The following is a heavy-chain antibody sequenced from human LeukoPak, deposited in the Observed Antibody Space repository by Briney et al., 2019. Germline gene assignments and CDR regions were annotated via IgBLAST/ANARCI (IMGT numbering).Heavy chain of an antibody. CDR2: IKHSGST. CDR1: GGSFSGYY. V-gene: IGHV4-34*01. CDR3: ARHFLVTTPRYYGSGSAPSWFDP. J-gene: IGHJ5*02. D-gene: IGHD3-10*01. Sequence: SETLSLTCAVYGGSFSGYYWSWIRQTPGKGLEWIGEIKHSGSTNYNPSLKSRVTISVDTSKNQFSLKLSSVTAADTAVYYCARHFLVTTPRYYGSGSAPSWFDPWGQGTLVTVSS.